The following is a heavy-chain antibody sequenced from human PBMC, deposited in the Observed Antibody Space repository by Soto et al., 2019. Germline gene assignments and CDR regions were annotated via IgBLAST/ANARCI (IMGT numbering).Heavy chain of an antibody. V-gene: IGHV1-18*01. CDR2: ISAYNGNT. D-gene: IGHD3-22*01. CDR1: GYTFTSYG. CDR3: ARDAHYYDSSGYLLFYYYYGMDV. J-gene: IGHJ6*02. Sequence: ASVKVSCKASGYTFTSYGISWVRQAPGQGLERMGWISAYNGNTNYAQKLQGRVTMTTDTSTSTAYMELRSLRSDDTAVYYCARDAHYYDSSGYLLFYYYYGMDVWGQGTTVTVSS.